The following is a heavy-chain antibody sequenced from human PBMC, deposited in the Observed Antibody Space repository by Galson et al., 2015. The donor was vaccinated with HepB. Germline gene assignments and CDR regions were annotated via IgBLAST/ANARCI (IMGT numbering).Heavy chain of an antibody. J-gene: IGHJ4*02. CDR1: GDSVSSNSAA. Sequence: CAISGDSVSSNSAAWNWIGQSPSRGLEWLGRTYYRSKWYNDYAVSVKSRITINPDTSKNQFSLQLNSVTPEDTAVYYCARLVMDYYDSSGYLTYYFDYWGQGTLVTVSS. CDR2: TYYRSKWYN. CDR3: ARLVMDYYDSSGYLTYYFDY. D-gene: IGHD3-22*01. V-gene: IGHV6-1*01.